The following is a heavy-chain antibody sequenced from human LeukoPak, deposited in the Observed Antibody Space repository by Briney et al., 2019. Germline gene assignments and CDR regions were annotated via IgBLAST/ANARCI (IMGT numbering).Heavy chain of an antibody. V-gene: IGHV4-34*01. CDR3: ARGWRQQLVLEYYYYYMDV. D-gene: IGHD6-13*01. CDR1: GGSFSGYY. J-gene: IGHJ6*03. Sequence: SETLSLTCAVYGGSFSGYYWSWIRQPPGKGLEWIGEINHSGSTNYNPSLKSRVTISVDTSKNQFPLKLSSVTAADTAVYYCARGWRQQLVLEYYYYYMDVWGKGTTVTVSS. CDR2: INHSGST.